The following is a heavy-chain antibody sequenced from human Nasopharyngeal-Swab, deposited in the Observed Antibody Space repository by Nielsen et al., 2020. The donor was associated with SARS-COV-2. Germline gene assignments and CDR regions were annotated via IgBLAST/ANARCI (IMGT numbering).Heavy chain of an antibody. D-gene: IGHD3-3*01. CDR2: ISWNSGSI. CDR3: ANLPNYDFWSGFDAFDI. J-gene: IGHJ3*02. V-gene: IGHV3-9*01. CDR1: GFTFDDYA. Sequence: SLKISCAASGFTFDDYAMHWVRQAPGKGLEWVSGISWNSGSIGYADSVKGRFTISRDNAKNSLYLQMNSRRAEDTALYYCANLPNYDFWSGFDAFDIWGQGTMVTVSS.